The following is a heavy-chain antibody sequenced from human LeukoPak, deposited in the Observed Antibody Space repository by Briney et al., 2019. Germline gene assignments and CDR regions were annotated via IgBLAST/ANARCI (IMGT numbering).Heavy chain of an antibody. CDR2: INHSGYT. CDR3: TRMTTGHDY. V-gene: IGHV4-34*01. CDR1: GVSFDDYY. D-gene: IGHD4-17*01. Sequence: TETLSLTCAVSGVSFDDYYWSWVRQTPGKGLEWIGEINHSGYTNDSPSLKSRVTLSIDTSRKQFSLNLRSVTVADADIYYCTRMTTGHDYWGQGTLVTVSS. J-gene: IGHJ4*02.